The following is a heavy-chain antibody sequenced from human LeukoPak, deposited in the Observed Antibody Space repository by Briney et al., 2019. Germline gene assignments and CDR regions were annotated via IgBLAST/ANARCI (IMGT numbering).Heavy chain of an antibody. CDR1: GYTFTSYG. V-gene: IGHV1-18*01. CDR2: ISAYNGNT. Sequence: ASVKVSCKASGYTFTSYGISWVRQAPGQGLEWMGWISAYNGNTNYAQKLQGRVTMTTDTSTSTAYMELRSLRSDDTAVYYCARDKGAPDYYYYYGMDVWGQGTTVTVSS. CDR3: ARDKGAPDYYYYYGMDV. D-gene: IGHD1-14*01. J-gene: IGHJ6*02.